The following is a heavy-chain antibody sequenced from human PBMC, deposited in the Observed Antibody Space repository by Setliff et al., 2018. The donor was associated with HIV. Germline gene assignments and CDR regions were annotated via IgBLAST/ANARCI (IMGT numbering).Heavy chain of an antibody. Sequence: SETLSLTCIVSGGSINRTSYYWGWIRQLPGKGLEWIGYIYYSGSTFYNPSLKSRVTISVDPSKNQFSLKLTSVTAADTAVYYCASENYDNNGYGAFDIWRQGTTVTVSS. CDR2: IYYSGST. CDR1: GGSINRTSYY. J-gene: IGHJ3*02. V-gene: IGHV4-31*03. D-gene: IGHD3-22*01. CDR3: ASENYDNNGYGAFDI.